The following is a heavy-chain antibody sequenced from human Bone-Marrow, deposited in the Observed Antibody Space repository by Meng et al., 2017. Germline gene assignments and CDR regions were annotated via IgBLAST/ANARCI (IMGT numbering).Heavy chain of an antibody. Sequence: GLLVRSGGCVVNAGGYLRLSLAASGFAFRYAWMSWVRQAPGKGLEWVSVIYGGGSTYYADSVKGRFTISRDNSRNTLYLQMNSLRDEDTAVYYCARALYDSGRGYYFDLWGQGTLVTVSS. J-gene: IGHJ4*02. CDR1: GFAFRYAW. CDR2: IYGGGST. CDR3: ARALYDSGRGYYFDL. V-gene: IGHV3-66*01. D-gene: IGHD3-9*01.